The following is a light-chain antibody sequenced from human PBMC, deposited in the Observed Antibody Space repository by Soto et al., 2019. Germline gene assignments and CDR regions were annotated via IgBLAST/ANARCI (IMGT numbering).Light chain of an antibody. V-gene: IGKV3-11*01. CDR1: QYINTR. Sequence: EIVLTQSPATLSSFRGDRFTLXXRASQYINTRLAWYQHRPGQAPXLLIYQTSIRAAGIPARFSASGTGTDFTLTISDVQPEDFAVYYCHQRQSWPRTFGQGTKV. CDR2: QTS. J-gene: IGKJ1*01. CDR3: HQRQSWPRT.